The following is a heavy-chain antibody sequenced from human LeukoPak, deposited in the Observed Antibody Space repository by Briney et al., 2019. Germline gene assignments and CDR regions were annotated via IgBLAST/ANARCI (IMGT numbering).Heavy chain of an antibody. CDR3: ARDRERSGSYTDAFDI. CDR1: GFTFGNAW. Sequence: GGSLRLSCAASGFTFGNAWMTWVRQAPGKGLEWVANIKQDGSEKFYVDPVKGRFTISRDNAKNSLFLEMNSLRADDTAVYYCARDRERSGSYTDAFDIWGQGTMVTVSS. V-gene: IGHV3-7*01. D-gene: IGHD3-10*01. CDR2: IKQDGSEK. J-gene: IGHJ3*02.